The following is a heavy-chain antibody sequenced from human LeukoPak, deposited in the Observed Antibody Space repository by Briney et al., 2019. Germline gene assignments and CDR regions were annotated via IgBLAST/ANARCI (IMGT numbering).Heavy chain of an antibody. CDR1: GVSISPYY. J-gene: IGHJ4*02. V-gene: IGHV4-59*01. Sequence: TASETLSLTCSVSGVSISPYYWSWIRQPPGKGLEWIGYIYYSGTTNYNPSLQSRVTISVATSKNQFSLKLSSVTAADTALYYCARDRASAGGFDYWGQGTLVTVSS. CDR3: ARDRASAGGFDY. CDR2: IYYSGTT. D-gene: IGHD2-15*01.